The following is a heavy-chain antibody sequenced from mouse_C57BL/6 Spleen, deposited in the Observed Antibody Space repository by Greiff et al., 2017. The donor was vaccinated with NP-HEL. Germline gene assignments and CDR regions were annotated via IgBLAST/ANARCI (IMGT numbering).Heavy chain of an antibody. CDR3: ASQNYSNYEDMDD. D-gene: IGHD2-5*01. CDR1: GFTFSSYG. V-gene: IGHV5-6*01. CDR2: ISSGGSYT. J-gene: IGHJ4*01. Sequence: EVQGVESGGDLVKPGGSLKLSCAASGFTFSSYGMSWVRQTPDKRLEWVATISSGGSYTYYPDSVKGRFTISRDNAKNTLYLQMSSLEYEDTAMYYCASQNYSNYEDMDDWGKGTSVTVSS.